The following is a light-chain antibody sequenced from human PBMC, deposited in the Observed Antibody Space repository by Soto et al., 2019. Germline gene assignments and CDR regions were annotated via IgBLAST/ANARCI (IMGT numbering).Light chain of an antibody. CDR3: KQYGTSPFT. J-gene: IGKJ3*01. Sequence: EIVLTQSPGTLSLSPGERATLSCRASQNIHNHMSWFLQKPGQAPRLLISAASSRATGIQDRFSGSGSGTDFTLTISRLEPEDFAVYYCKQYGTSPFTFGPGTKVDIK. CDR2: AAS. CDR1: QNIHNH. V-gene: IGKV3-20*01.